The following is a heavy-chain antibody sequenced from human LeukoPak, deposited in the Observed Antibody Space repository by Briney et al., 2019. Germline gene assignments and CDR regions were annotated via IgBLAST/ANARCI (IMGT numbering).Heavy chain of an antibody. CDR1: GGXISSYY. J-gene: IGHJ4*02. D-gene: IGHD5-24*01. Sequence: PSETLSLTCTVSGGXISSYYCSWIRQPPGKGLEWIGYIYYSGSTNYNPSLKSRVSISVDTSKNQFSLKLSSVTAADTAVYYCARVGDGYNTYFDYWGQGTLVTVSS. V-gene: IGHV4-59*01. CDR2: IYYSGST. CDR3: ARVGDGYNTYFDY.